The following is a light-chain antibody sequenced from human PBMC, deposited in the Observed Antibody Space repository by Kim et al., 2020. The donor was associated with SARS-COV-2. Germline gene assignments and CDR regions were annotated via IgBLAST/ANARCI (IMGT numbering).Light chain of an antibody. CDR1: SGHSSNA. Sequence: AALGASVKLTCTLNSGHSSNAIAGHQQQPEKGARYLMKVNNEGSNSKGDGIPERFSGSSSGAERYLTISSLQSVDEADYYCQSWGVLGGGTQLTVL. CDR3: QSWGV. CDR2: VNNEGSN. V-gene: IGLV4-69*01. J-gene: IGLJ3*02.